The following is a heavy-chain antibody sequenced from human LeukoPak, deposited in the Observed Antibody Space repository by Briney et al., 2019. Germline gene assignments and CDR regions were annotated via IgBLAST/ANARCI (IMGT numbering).Heavy chain of an antibody. V-gene: IGHV3-23*01. CDR2: ITSSGDDT. Sequence: GGSLRLSCAVSGFSSSNYAMSWVRQAPGKGLEWVSSITSSGDDTFYAASVKGRFTISRDNTWDTVFSQMNSLKVDDTAVYYCAFDWGFDYWGQGTLVTVSS. D-gene: IGHD3-16*01. CDR1: GFSSSNYA. J-gene: IGHJ4*02. CDR3: AFDWGFDY.